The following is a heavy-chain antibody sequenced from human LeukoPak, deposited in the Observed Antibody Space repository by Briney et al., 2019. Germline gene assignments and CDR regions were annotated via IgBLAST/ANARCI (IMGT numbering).Heavy chain of an antibody. CDR3: AKPQLRYLESLDY. V-gene: IGHV3-33*06. CDR1: GFTFSNYG. J-gene: IGHJ4*02. D-gene: IGHD3-3*01. CDR2: IWYDGSNK. Sequence: PGRSLRLSCAASGFTFSNYGMHWVRQAPGKGLGWVAAIWYDGSNKYYVDSVKGRFTISRDNSKNTLDLQMNSLRAEDTAVYYCAKPQLRYLESLDYWGQGTLVSVSS.